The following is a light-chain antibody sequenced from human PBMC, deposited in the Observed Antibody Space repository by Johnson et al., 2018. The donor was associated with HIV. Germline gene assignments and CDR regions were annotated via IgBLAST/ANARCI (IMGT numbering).Light chain of an antibody. Sequence: QSVLTQPPSMSAAPGQRVTISCCGSSSNIGNNYVSWYQQVPGAAPKLLIYDNNKRPSGIPDRFSGSKCGTSATLGITGLQTGDEADYYCGTWDSSLRGVFGTGTKVTVL. CDR2: DNN. CDR1: SSNIGNNY. J-gene: IGLJ1*01. V-gene: IGLV1-51*01. CDR3: GTWDSSLRGV.